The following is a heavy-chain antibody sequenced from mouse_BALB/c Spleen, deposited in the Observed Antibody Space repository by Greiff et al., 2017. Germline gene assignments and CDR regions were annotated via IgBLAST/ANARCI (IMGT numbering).Heavy chain of an antibody. CDR1: GFTFSSYT. CDR2: ISNGGGST. V-gene: IGHV5-12-2*01. Sequence: EVQGVESGGGLVQPGGSLKLSCAASGFTFSSYTMSWVRQTPEKRLEWVAYISNGGGSTYYPDTVKGRFTISRDNAKNTLYLQMSSLKSEDTAMYYCARRVTNGSFAYWGQGTLVTVSA. J-gene: IGHJ3*01. D-gene: IGHD2-12*01. CDR3: ARRVTNGSFAY.